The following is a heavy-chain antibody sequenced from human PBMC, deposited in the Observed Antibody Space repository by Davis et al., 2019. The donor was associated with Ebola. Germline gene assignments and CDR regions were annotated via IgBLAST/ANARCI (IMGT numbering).Heavy chain of an antibody. V-gene: IGHV1-18*01. J-gene: IGHJ4*02. CDR2: ISAYNGHT. CDR1: GYTFTRYG. Sequence: ASVKVSCKASGYTFTRYGFSWVRQAPGQGLEWMGWISAYNGHTIYAQKFQGRVTMTTDTSTSTAYMELRTLISDDTAVYFCARGGGDSVDWGQGTLVTVSS. CDR3: ARGGGDSVD. D-gene: IGHD2-21*01.